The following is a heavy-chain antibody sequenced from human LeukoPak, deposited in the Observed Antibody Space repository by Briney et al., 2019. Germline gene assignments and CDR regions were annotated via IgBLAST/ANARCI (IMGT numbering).Heavy chain of an antibody. D-gene: IGHD1-14*01. CDR2: SYYSGIT. J-gene: IGHJ4*02. Sequence: SETLSLTCTVSGDSISTYYWSWIRQSPGKGLEWIGYSYYSGITSYNPSLKSRVTMSVDESKNQLSLKVDSVTAADTAVYYCARGEPVDYWGQGTLVTVSS. V-gene: IGHV4-59*01. CDR3: ARGEPVDY. CDR1: GDSISTYY.